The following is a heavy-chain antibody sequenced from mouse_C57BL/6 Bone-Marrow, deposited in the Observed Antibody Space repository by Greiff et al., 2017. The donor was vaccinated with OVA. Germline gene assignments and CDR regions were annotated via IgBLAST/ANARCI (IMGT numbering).Heavy chain of an antibody. J-gene: IGHJ3*01. V-gene: IGHV1-50*01. CDR3: AKMGYYNGNSYWIAY. CDR1: GYTFTSFW. Sequence: QVQLQQPGAELVKPGASVKLSCKASGYTFTSFWMPWVNQRPGQGLEWIGEIDPSDSYTNYNQKFKGKATLTVDPSSSTAYMQLSSLTSEDSAVYYCAKMGYYNGNSYWIAYWGQGTLVTVSA. CDR2: IDPSDSYT. D-gene: IGHD1-1*01.